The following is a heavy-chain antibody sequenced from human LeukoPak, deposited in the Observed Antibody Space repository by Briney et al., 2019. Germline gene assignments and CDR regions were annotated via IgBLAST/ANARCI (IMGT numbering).Heavy chain of an antibody. CDR1: GFTFSSSG. CDR3: ARGVGYSFGTGDY. D-gene: IGHD5-18*01. Sequence: GGSLRLSCAASGFTFSSSGIHWVRQAPGKGLEWVALIWYDGSNEYYADSVKGRFTISRDNSKNTLYLQMTSLRAEDTAIYYCARGVGYSFGTGDYWGQGTLVTVSS. J-gene: IGHJ4*02. CDR2: IWYDGSNE. V-gene: IGHV3-33*08.